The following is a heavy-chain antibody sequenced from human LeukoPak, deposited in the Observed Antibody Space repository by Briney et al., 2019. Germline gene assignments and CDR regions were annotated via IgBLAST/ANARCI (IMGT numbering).Heavy chain of an antibody. J-gene: IGHJ6*02. D-gene: IGHD3-10*01. Sequence: VASVKVSCTASGYTLTTSDINWVRQAPGQGLEWMGWMNPNTGHTGFTQKFQGRVTMTRSISLNTAYMELSSLRSEDTAVYFCGRVQSGSLLRYGMDVWGQGTTVTVSS. V-gene: IGHV1-8*01. CDR1: GYTLTTSD. CDR3: GRVQSGSLLRYGMDV. CDR2: MNPNTGHT.